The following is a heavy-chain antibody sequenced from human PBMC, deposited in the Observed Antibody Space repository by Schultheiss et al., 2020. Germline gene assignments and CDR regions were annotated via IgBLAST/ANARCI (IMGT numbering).Heavy chain of an antibody. CDR2: ISSNGGST. D-gene: IGHD1-26*01. J-gene: IGHJ4*03. CDR1: GFTFSSYA. CDR3: AREGEVGAVDY. Sequence: GGSLRLSCSASGFTFSSYAMHWVRQAPGKGLEYVSAISSNGGSTYYADSVKGRFTISRDNSKNTLYLQMGSLRAEDTAVYYCAREGEVGAVDYWGQGTTVTVSS. V-gene: IGHV3-64*02.